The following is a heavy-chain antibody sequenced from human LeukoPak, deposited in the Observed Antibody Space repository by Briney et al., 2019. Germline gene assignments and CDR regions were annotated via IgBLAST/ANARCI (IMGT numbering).Heavy chain of an antibody. Sequence: SETLSLTCTVSGGSISSYYWSWTRQPPGKGLEWIGYIYYSGSTNYNPSLKSRVTISVDTSKNQFSLKLSSVTAADTAVYYCARDSSGYFGYFQHWGQGTLVTVSS. CDR2: IYYSGST. D-gene: IGHD3-22*01. CDR3: ARDSSGYFGYFQH. J-gene: IGHJ1*01. V-gene: IGHV4-59*01. CDR1: GGSISSYY.